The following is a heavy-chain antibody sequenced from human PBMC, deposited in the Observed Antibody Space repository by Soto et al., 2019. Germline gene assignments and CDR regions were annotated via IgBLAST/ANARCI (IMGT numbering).Heavy chain of an antibody. CDR2: INHSGST. CDR1: GGSFSGYY. V-gene: IGHV4-34*01. CDR3: ARVDTPYYDFWSGYYGSVSRSLDMDV. D-gene: IGHD3-3*01. Sequence: PSETLSLTCAVYGGSFSGYYWSWIRQPPGKGLEWIGEINHSGSTNYNPSLKSRVTISVDTSKNQFSLKLSSVTAADTAVYYCARVDTPYYDFWSGYYGSVSRSLDMDVWGQGTTVTVSS. J-gene: IGHJ6*02.